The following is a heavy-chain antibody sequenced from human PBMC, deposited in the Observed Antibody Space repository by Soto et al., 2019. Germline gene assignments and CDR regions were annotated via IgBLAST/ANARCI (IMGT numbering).Heavy chain of an antibody. CDR3: ARSEVGATPFYYYYGMDV. V-gene: IGHV4-4*02. CDR2: IYHSGST. J-gene: IGHJ6*02. D-gene: IGHD1-26*01. Sequence: SETLSLTCAVSGGSISSSNWWSWVRQPPGKGLEWIGEIYHSGSTNYNPSLKSRVTISVDKSKNQFSLKLSSVTAADTAVYYCARSEVGATPFYYYYGMDVWGQGTTVTVSS. CDR1: GGSISSSNW.